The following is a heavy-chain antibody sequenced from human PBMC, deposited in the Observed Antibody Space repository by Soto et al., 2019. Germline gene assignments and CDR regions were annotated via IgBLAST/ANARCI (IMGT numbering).Heavy chain of an antibody. CDR1: GYTLTELS. V-gene: IGHV1-24*01. CDR3: ASGVSIAVDGTIHS. CDR2: FDPEDGET. Sequence: ASVKVSCKVSGYTLTELSMHWVRQAPGKGLEWMGGFDPEDGETIYAQKFQGRVTMTEDTSTDTAYMELSSLRSEDTAVYYCASGVSIAVDGTIHSWGEGILITVSS. D-gene: IGHD6-19*01. J-gene: IGHJ4*02.